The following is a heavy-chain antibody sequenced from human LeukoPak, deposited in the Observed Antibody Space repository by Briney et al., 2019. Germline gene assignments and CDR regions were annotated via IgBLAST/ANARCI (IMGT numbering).Heavy chain of an antibody. V-gene: IGHV4-34*01. J-gene: IGHJ4*02. CDR2: INESGSI. Sequence: SETLSLTCGVSGGSFSNYYWTWIRQSPEKGLEWIGEINESGSINYAPTLKSRVTMLVDTSKKHFSLNLTSVTAADTAVYYCARGQYCSSTACYSARRYFDYWGQGTLVDVST. CDR3: ARGQYCSSTACYSARRYFDY. CDR1: GGSFSNYY. D-gene: IGHD2-2*01.